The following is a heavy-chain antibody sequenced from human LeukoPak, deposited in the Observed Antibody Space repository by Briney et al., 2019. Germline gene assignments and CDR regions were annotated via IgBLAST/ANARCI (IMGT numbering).Heavy chain of an antibody. V-gene: IGHV3-7*03. CDR2: INKDGSEE. CDR1: GFTFSDFY. CDR3: ARWPHCQDF. Sequence: GGSLRLSCAASGFTFSDFYMSWVRQAPGKGLEWVANINKDGSEEKYVDSVKGRFTISRDNAKNSLYLQMSSLRADDTAVYYCARWPHCQDFWGRGTRVTVSS. J-gene: IGHJ4*02.